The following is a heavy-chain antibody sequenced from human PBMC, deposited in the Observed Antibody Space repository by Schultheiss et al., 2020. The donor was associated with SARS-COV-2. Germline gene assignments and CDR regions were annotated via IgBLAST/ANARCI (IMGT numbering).Heavy chain of an antibody. Sequence: GESLKISCKGSGYSFTSYWIGWVRQMPGKGLEWMGIIYPGDSDTRYSPSFQGQVTISADKSISTAYLQWSSLKASDSAMYYCARDRYPRSSWYRFWFDPWGQGTLVTVSS. CDR2: IYPGDSDT. D-gene: IGHD6-13*01. CDR1: GYSFTSYW. CDR3: ARDRYPRSSWYRFWFDP. V-gene: IGHV5-51*01. J-gene: IGHJ5*02.